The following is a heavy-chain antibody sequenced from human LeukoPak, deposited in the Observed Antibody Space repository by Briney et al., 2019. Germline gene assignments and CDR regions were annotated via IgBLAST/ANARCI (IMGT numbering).Heavy chain of an antibody. CDR3: ALVREAATLLPDY. D-gene: IGHD2-15*01. J-gene: IGHJ4*02. CDR2: ISGSGDST. Sequence: PGGSLRLSCAASGFTFSSYAMSWVRQAPGKGLEWVSTISGSGDSTYYADSVKGRFTISRDNSKNTLHLQMNSLRAEDTAVYYCALVREAATLLPDYWGQGTLVTVSS. CDR1: GFTFSSYA. V-gene: IGHV3-23*01.